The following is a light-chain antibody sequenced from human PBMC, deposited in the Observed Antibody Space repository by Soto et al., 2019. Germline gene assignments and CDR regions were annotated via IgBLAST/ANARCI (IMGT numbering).Light chain of an antibody. Sequence: DIQVTQSPSTLSAAVGDRVTFTCRASQSISSWLAWYQQKPGKAPKLLLYDASTLESGVPSRFSGRGSGTEFTLTISSLQPDDFATYYCQQYNSYWTFGQGTKVDIK. CDR3: QQYNSYWT. J-gene: IGKJ1*01. CDR1: QSISSW. CDR2: DAS. V-gene: IGKV1-5*01.